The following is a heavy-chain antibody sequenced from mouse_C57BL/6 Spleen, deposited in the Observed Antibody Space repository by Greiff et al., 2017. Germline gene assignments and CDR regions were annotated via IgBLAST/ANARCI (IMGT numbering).Heavy chain of an antibody. V-gene: IGHV1-7*01. CDR3: ARSSIYYYGSSHYYAMDY. J-gene: IGHJ4*01. CDR1: GYTFTSYW. Sequence: QVQLQQSGAELAKPGASVKLSCKASGYTFTSYWMHWVKQRPGPGLEWIGYINPSSGYTKYNQKFKDKATLTADKSSSTAYMQLSSLTYEDSAVYYCARSSIYYYGSSHYYAMDYWGQGTSVTVSS. D-gene: IGHD1-1*01. CDR2: INPSSGYT.